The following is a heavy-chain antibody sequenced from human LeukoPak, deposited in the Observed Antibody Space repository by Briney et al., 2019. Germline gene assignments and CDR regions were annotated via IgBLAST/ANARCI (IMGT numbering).Heavy chain of an antibody. V-gene: IGHV3-21*01. CDR1: GFTFRSYS. J-gene: IGHJ4*02. CDR2: ISSSSSYI. CDR3: AGKGEYYYGSGKGVY. D-gene: IGHD3-10*01. Sequence: GGSLRLSCAASGFTFRSYSMNWVRQAPGKGLEWVSSISSSSSYIYYADSVKGRFTISRDNAKNSLYLQMNSLRAEDTAVYYCAGKGEYYYGSGKGVYWGQGTLVTVSS.